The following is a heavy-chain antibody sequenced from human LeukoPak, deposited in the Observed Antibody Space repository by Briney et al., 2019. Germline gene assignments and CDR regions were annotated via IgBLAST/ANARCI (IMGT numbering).Heavy chain of an antibody. CDR1: GFTFSSYA. J-gene: IGHJ4*02. CDR2: IYSGDPT. Sequence: PGGSLRLSCAASGFTFSSYAMTWVRQAPGKGLDWVSTIYSGDPTYYADSVKGRFTISRDNSKNTLYLLMNSLRIEDTAVYYCARSPSLYYFENWGQGTLVTVSS. V-gene: IGHV3-66*02. CDR3: ARSPSLYYFEN.